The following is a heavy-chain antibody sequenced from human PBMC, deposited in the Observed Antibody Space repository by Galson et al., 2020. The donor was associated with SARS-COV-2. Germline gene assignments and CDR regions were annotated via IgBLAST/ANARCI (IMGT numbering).Heavy chain of an antibody. J-gene: IGHJ6*02. V-gene: IGHV3-30-3*01. CDR3: ARELLIIYGMDV. Sequence: GESLKISCAASGFTFSSYAMHWVRQAPGKGLEWVAVISYDGSNKYYADSVKGRFTISRDNSKNTLYLQMNSLRAEDTAVYYCARELLIIYGMDVWGQGTTVTVSS. D-gene: IGHD3-10*01. CDR1: GFTFSSYA. CDR2: ISYDGSNK.